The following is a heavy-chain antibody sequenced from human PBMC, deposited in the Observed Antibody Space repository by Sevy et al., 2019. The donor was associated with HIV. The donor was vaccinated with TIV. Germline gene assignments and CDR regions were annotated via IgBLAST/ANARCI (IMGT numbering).Heavy chain of an antibody. CDR1: GFTFSSYS. J-gene: IGHJ6*03. V-gene: IGHV3-21*01. CDR3: TRHVDVTSSWYQTYSFYYMDV. CDR2: ISGSSSYI. D-gene: IGHD6-13*01. Sequence: GGSLRLSCAASGFTFSSYSLSWVRQAPGKGLEWVSSISGSSSYIYHTDSVKGRFTISRDNDKNSLDLLMNSLRAEDTAVYYCTRHVDVTSSWYQTYSFYYMDVWGKGTTVTVSS.